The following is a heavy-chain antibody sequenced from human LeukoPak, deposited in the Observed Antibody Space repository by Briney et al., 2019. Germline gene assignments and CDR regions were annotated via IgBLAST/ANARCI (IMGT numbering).Heavy chain of an antibody. Sequence: PGGSLRLSCPASGFTFSSYSMNWVRQAPAKGLEGVSYISTTTFTIYYAGSVKGRFTISRDDAKNSLYLQMNSLRDEDTAVYFCARDRGSFKRGDAFDIWGQGTMVTVSS. CDR3: ARDRGSFKRGDAFDI. V-gene: IGHV3-48*02. CDR1: GFTFSSYS. CDR2: ISTTTFTI. D-gene: IGHD1-26*01. J-gene: IGHJ3*02.